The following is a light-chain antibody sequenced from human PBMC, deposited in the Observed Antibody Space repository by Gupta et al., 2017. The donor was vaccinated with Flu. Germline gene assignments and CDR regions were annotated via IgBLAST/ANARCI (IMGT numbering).Light chain of an antibody. J-gene: IGLJ2*01. CDR2: DKN. Sequence: SFELTQDPAVSVALGQTVRITCHGDSLRTYYASWYQQKPGQAPVLVMYDKNNRPSGIPDRFSGSSSGDTASLTITGAQAEEGADYYCNCRDSSGYVVFGGGTKLTVL. V-gene: IGLV3-19*01. CDR1: SLRTYY. CDR3: NCRDSSGYVV.